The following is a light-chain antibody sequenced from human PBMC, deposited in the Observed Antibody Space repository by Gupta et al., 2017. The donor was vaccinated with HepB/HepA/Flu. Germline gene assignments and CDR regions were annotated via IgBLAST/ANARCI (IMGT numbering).Light chain of an antibody. CDR2: AAS. J-gene: IGKJ5*01. V-gene: IGKV1D-16*01. CDR1: QDISTW. CDR3: RQEDSSRTT. Sequence: DIQMTQSPSSLSASVGDRVTITCRASQDISTWIAWYQQKPEKAPKSLIYAASSLQSGVPSRFSGSGSGTDFTLTIISLQPEDFAIYCCRQEDSSRTTFGQGTQLEIK.